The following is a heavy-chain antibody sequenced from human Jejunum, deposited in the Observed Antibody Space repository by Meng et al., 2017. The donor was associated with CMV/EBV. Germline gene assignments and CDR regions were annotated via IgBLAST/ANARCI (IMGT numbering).Heavy chain of an antibody. Sequence: KVSCKASGYTFTNYAISWVRQAPGQGLEWMGWISAYNGNTNYAQKLQGRVTMTTDTSTSTTYMELRSLRSDDTAVYYCAREKGDYFDYWGQGTLVTVSS. CDR3: AREKGDYFDY. J-gene: IGHJ4*02. V-gene: IGHV1-18*01. CDR1: GYTFTNYA. CDR2: ISAYNGNT.